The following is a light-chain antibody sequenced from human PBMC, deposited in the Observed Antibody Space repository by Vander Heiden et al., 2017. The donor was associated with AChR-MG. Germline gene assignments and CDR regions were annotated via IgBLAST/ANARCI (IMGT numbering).Light chain of an antibody. V-gene: IGKV1-33*01. CDR1: QDISNF. Sequence: DIQVTQSPPSLSASIGESVTITCQASQDISNFLNWYQQKPGREPKLLIYHASTLEKGVPSRFSGSGSGTTFTFTISGLQPEDIATYYCLQHHNYPPYTFGQGTKLQI. CDR3: LQHHNYPPYT. J-gene: IGKJ2*01. CDR2: HAS.